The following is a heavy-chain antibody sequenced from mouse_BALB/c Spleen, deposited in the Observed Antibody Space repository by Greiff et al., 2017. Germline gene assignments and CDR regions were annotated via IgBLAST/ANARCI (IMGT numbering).Heavy chain of an antibody. J-gene: IGHJ4*01. CDR2: ISSGGSYT. CDR1: GFTFSSYG. Sequence: EVKVVESGGDLVKPGGSLKLSCAASGFTFSSYGMSWVRQTPDKRLEWVATISSGGSYTYYPDSVKGRFTISRDNAKNTLYLQMSSLKSEDTAMYYCARHGTARATSAMDYWGQGTSVTVSS. D-gene: IGHD3-2*01. V-gene: IGHV5-6*01. CDR3: ARHGTARATSAMDY.